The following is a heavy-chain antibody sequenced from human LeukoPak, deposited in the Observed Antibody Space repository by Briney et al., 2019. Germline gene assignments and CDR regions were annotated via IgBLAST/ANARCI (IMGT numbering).Heavy chain of an antibody. CDR2: IYHSGST. CDR1: GGSISSGGYS. J-gene: IGHJ6*02. V-gene: IGHV4-30-2*01. CDR3: ARGRNGMDV. Sequence: MTSQTLSLTCAVSGGSISSGGYSWSWIRQPPGKGLEWIGYIYHSGSTYYNPSLKSRVTTSVDRSKNQFSLKLSSVTAADTAVYYCARGRNGMDVWGQGTTVTVSS.